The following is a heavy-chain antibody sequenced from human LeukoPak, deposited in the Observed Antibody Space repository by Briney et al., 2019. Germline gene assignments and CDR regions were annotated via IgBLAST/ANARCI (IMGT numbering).Heavy chain of an antibody. CDR1: GYTFTSYD. CDR2: ISAYNGNT. CDR3: ASFSSGMDV. D-gene: IGHD3-10*01. J-gene: IGHJ6*02. V-gene: IGHV1-18*01. Sequence: ALVKVSCKASGYTFTSYDINWVRQAPGQGLEWMGWISAYNGNTNYAQKLQGRVTMTTDTSTSTAYMELRSLRSDDTAVYYCASFSSGMDVWGQGTTVTVSS.